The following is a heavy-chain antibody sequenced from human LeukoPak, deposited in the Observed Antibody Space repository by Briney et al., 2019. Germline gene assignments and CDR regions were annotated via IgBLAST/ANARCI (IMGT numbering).Heavy chain of an antibody. CDR3: AKDSGKGNDFFDS. CDR2: MSGGGDIT. Sequence: GGSLRPSCAASGFTFSSYAMFWVRQAPGKGLEWVSGMSGGGDITYYADSVEGRFTISRDNSKKSLYLQMNFLRTEDTALYYCAKDSGKGNDFFDSWGQGTLVSVSS. V-gene: IGHV3-23*01. J-gene: IGHJ4*02. CDR1: GFTFSSYA. D-gene: IGHD2-21*02.